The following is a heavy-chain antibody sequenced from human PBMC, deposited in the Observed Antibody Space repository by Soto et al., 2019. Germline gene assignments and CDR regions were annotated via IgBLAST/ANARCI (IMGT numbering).Heavy chain of an antibody. CDR1: GVTISTYY. CDR3: VREAYIGYGHAIDH. J-gene: IGHJ4*02. CDR2: NYHSGTT. Sequence: PPETLSHTCAVSGVTISTYYWSWIRQPPGKGLEWIGYNYHSGTTNYNPSLKSRVTISVDTSKNQFSLRLTSVTAADTAIYYCVREAYIGYGHAIDHWGQGILVNVS. V-gene: IGHV4-59*01. D-gene: IGHD5-12*01.